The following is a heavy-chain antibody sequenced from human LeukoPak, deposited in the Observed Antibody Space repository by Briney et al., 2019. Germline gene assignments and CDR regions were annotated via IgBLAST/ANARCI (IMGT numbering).Heavy chain of an antibody. V-gene: IGHV3-53*01. CDR3: ARRAGAYSHPYDY. CDR2: IYSDNT. Sequence: GGSLRLSCTVSGFTVSSNSMSWIRPAPGKGLEWVSFIYSDNTHYSDSVKGRFTISRDNSKNTLYLQMNSLRAEDTAVYYCARRAGAYSHPYDYWGQGTLVTVSS. D-gene: IGHD4/OR15-4a*01. CDR1: GFTVSSNS. J-gene: IGHJ4*02.